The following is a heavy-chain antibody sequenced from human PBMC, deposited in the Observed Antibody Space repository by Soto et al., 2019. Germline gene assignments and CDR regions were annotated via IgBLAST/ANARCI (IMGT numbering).Heavy chain of an antibody. J-gene: IGHJ5*02. Sequence: QLQLQESGPGLVKPSETLSLTCTVSGGSISSSSYYWGWIRQPPGKGLEWIGSIYYSGSTYYNPSLKSRVTISVDTSKNQFSLKLSSVTAAATAVSYCARPGGRIAAADTGWFDPWGQGTLVTVSS. D-gene: IGHD6-13*01. CDR2: IYYSGST. V-gene: IGHV4-39*01. CDR1: GGSISSSSYY. CDR3: ARPGGRIAAADTGWFDP.